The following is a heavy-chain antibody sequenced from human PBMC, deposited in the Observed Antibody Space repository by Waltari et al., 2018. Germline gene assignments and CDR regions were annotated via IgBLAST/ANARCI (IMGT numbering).Heavy chain of an antibody. V-gene: IGHV3-30*02. J-gene: IGHJ5*02. CDR3: AKGSGSYEGFDP. CDR1: GFTFSSFG. Sequence: QLVESGGGVVQPGGSLRLSCAASGFTFSSFGMHWVRQAPGKGLEWVTFIRYDGSNKYYADSVKGRFIISRDNSKNTVYPQMNSLRPEDAAVYYCAKGSGSYEGFDPWGQGTLVTVSS. D-gene: IGHD1-26*01. CDR2: IRYDGSNK.